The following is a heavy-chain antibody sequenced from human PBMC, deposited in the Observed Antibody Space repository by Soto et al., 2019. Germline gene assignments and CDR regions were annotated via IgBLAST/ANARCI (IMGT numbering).Heavy chain of an antibody. Sequence: QVQLVQSGAEAKKPGASVKVSCKASGYTFTSYYMHWVRQAPGQGLEWMGIINPSGTTTDYAQKLQGRANMTRDTSTSRDYMELSSLTSEDAAVYYCARPRVACHYYYGVDVWGQGTTVTASS. J-gene: IGHJ6*02. CDR2: INPSGTTT. CDR1: GYTFTSYY. V-gene: IGHV1-46*01. CDR3: ARPRVACHYYYGVDV.